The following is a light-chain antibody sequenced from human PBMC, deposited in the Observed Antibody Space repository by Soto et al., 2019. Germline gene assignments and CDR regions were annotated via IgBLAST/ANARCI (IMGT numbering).Light chain of an antibody. V-gene: IGKV1-5*01. Sequence: DIQMTQSPSTLSASVGDRVTITCGASQSISQWVAWYQQKPGRAPELLIYDASKLKSGVPSRFSGSGSGTEFSLTITSLQPDDSAMYYCQQYNGYSWTFGRGTKVDIK. CDR1: QSISQW. CDR2: DAS. CDR3: QQYNGYSWT. J-gene: IGKJ1*01.